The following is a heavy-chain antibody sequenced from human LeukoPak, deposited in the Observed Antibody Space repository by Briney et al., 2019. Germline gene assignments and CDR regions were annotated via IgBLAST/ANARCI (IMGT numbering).Heavy chain of an antibody. V-gene: IGHV4-30-4*08. Sequence: SETLSLTCTVSGGSISSGDYYWSWIRQPPGKGLEWIGYIYYSGSTYYNPSLKSRVTISVDTSKNQFSLKLSSVTAADTAVYYCARGRITIFGVIWGQGTLVTVSS. D-gene: IGHD3-3*01. J-gene: IGHJ4*02. CDR1: GGSISSGDYY. CDR2: IYYSGST. CDR3: ARGRITIFGVI.